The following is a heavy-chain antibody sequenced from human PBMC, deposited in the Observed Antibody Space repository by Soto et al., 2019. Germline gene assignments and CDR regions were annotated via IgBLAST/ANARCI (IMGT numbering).Heavy chain of an antibody. Sequence: QVQLVESGGGVVQPGRSLRLSCTASGFTFRSYGMHWVRQAPGKGLEWEAVIWYDGSNKYYADSVKGRFTISRDNSKNTLYLQMNSLRAEDTAMYFCAKDGEVLGSLYYFDYWGQGTLVAVSS. V-gene: IGHV3-33*06. CDR1: GFTFRSYG. J-gene: IGHJ4*02. CDR3: AKDGEVLGSLYYFDY. CDR2: IWYDGSNK. D-gene: IGHD3-10*01.